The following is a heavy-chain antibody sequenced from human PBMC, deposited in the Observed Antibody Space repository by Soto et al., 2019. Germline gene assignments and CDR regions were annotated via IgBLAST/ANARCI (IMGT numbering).Heavy chain of an antibody. CDR3: AREKDIAARPLDY. CDR2: IWYDGSNK. V-gene: IGHV3-33*01. CDR1: GFTFSTYG. Sequence: HPGGSLRLSCAASGFTFSTYGMHWVRQAPGKGLEWVAVIWYDGSNKYYADSVKGRFTISRDNSQSTLYLQMNSLRADDTAVYYCAREKDIAARPLDYWGQGTLVTVSS. J-gene: IGHJ4*02. D-gene: IGHD6-6*01.